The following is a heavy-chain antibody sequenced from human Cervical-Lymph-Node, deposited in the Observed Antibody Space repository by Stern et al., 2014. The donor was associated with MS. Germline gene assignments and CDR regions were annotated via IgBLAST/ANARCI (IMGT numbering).Heavy chain of an antibody. CDR2: ISSSSYYI. J-gene: IGHJ6*02. D-gene: IGHD2-15*01. Sequence: EVQLVESGGGLVKPGGSLRLSCAASGFTLSSFGMNWVRQAPGRGLEWVSSISSSSYYIYYADSVKGRFTISRDNAKNSLYLQMNSLRAEDTAVYYCARDLVSGGLSRYYYGMDVWGQGTTVTVSS. CDR1: GFTLSSFG. CDR3: ARDLVSGGLSRYYYGMDV. V-gene: IGHV3-21*01.